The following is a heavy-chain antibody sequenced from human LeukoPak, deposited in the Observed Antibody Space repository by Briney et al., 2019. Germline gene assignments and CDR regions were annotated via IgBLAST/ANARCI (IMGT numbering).Heavy chain of an antibody. CDR1: GFTFSSYG. CDR2: ISYDGSNK. CDR3: ARGPLTYYYDSSGWNQYFQH. D-gene: IGHD3-22*01. Sequence: PGGSLRLSCAASGFTFSSYGMVWVRQAPGKGLEWVTIISYDGSNKYYADSVKGRFTISRDNSKNTLYLQMNSLRAEDTAVYYCARGPLTYYYDSSGWNQYFQHWGQGTLVTVSS. J-gene: IGHJ1*01. V-gene: IGHV3-30-3*01.